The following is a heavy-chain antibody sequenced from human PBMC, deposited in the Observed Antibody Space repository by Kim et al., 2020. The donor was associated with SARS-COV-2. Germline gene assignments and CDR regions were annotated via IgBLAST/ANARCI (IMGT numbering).Heavy chain of an antibody. CDR1: GGSISSSSYY. CDR2: IYYSGST. V-gene: IGHV4-39*01. J-gene: IGHJ6*02. D-gene: IGHD4-17*01. CDR3: ARQLTFNPNDYGDYDRNYYYYYGMDV. Sequence: SETLSLTCTVSGGSISSSSYYWGWIRQPPGKGLEWIGSIYYSGSTYYNPSLKSRVTISVDTSKNQFSLKLSSVTAADTAVYYCARQLTFNPNDYGDYDRNYYYYYGMDVWGQGTTVTVSS.